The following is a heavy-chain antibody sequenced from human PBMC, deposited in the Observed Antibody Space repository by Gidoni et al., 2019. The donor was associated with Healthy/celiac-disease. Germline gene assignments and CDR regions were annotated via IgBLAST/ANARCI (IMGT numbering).Heavy chain of an antibody. V-gene: IGHV4-34*01. J-gene: IGHJ4*02. CDR1: GGSFSGYY. D-gene: IGHD6-19*01. CDR3: ARATYSGWSFDY. CDR2: INHSGST. Sequence: QVQLQQWGAGLLKPSETLSLTCAVYGGSFSGYYWSWIRQPPGKGLEWIGEINHSGSTNYNPSLKSRVTISVDTSKNQFSLKLSSVTAADTAVYYCARATYSGWSFDYWGQETLVTVSS.